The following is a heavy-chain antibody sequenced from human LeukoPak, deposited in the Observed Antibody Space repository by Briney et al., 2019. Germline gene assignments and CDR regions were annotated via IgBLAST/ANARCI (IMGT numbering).Heavy chain of an antibody. D-gene: IGHD3-22*01. CDR3: ARRPSDSRGPHFDY. Sequence: PSQTLSLTCTVSGGSISSGGYYWSWIRQHPGKGLEWIGYIYYSGSTYYNPSLKSRVTISVDTSKNQFSLKLSSVTAADTAMYYCARRPSDSRGPHFDYWGQGTLVTVSS. CDR1: GGSISSGGYY. J-gene: IGHJ4*02. CDR2: IYYSGST. V-gene: IGHV4-31*03.